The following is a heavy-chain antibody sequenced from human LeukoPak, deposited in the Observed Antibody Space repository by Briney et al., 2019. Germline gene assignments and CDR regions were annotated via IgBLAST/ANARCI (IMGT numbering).Heavy chain of an antibody. Sequence: PGGSLRLSCAASGFTFDDYAMHWVRQAPGKGLEWVSGISWNSGSIGYADSVKGRFTISRDNAKNSLYLQMNSLRAEDTALYYYAKGYSKDYDYWGQGTLVTVSS. CDR3: AKGYSKDYDY. J-gene: IGHJ4*02. D-gene: IGHD1-1*01. CDR2: ISWNSGSI. V-gene: IGHV3-9*01. CDR1: GFTFDDYA.